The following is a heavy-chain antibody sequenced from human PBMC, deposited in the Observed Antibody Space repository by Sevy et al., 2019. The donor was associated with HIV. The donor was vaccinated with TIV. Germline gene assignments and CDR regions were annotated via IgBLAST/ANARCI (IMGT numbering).Heavy chain of an antibody. CDR2: LSFGCGEI. J-gene: IGHJ4*02. V-gene: IGHV3-23*01. Sequence: GGSLRLSCAASGFTFSKYSMNWVRQPPGKGLEWVSTLSFGCGEINYADSVKRRFTISRDNSKSSVYLQMNNLRPEDTAVYYCAREGCTKPHDYWGQGTLVTVSS. CDR1: GFTFSKYS. CDR3: AREGCTKPHDY. D-gene: IGHD2-8*01.